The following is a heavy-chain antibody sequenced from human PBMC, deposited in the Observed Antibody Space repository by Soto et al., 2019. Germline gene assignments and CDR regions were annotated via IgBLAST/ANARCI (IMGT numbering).Heavy chain of an antibody. CDR1: GGSISSGGYS. CDR3: ARINFDYYDSSGYSRWFDP. CDR2: IYHSGST. Sequence: QLQLQESGSGLVKPSQTLSLTCAVSGGSISSGGYSWSWIRQPPGKGLEWIGYIYHSGSTYYNPSLKTRVTXSXDRXKTHYSLKLSSVTAADTAVYYCARINFDYYDSSGYSRWFDPWGQGTLVTVSS. D-gene: IGHD3-22*01. V-gene: IGHV4-30-2*01. J-gene: IGHJ5*02.